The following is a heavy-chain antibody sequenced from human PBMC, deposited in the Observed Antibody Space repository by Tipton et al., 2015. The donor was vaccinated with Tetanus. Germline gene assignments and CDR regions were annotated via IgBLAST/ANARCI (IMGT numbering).Heavy chain of an antibody. CDR2: LYHTGVT. V-gene: IGHV4-31*03. J-gene: IGHJ5*02. Sequence: TLSLTCSVSNGSISSGGYYWSWIRQYPGKGLEWIGLLYHTGVTYYNPSLQSRVAISVDTSKNQFSLEVASVTVSDTAVYYCARVGAITRRPLSALSGLDPWGQGILFTFSS. D-gene: IGHD1-26*01. CDR3: ARVGAITRRPLSALSGLDP. CDR1: NGSISSGGYY.